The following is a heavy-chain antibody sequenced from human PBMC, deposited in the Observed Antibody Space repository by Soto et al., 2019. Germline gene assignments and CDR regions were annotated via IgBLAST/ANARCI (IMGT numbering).Heavy chain of an antibody. D-gene: IGHD1-1*01. CDR2: IWYDGSNK. CDR1: GFSFSNYG. J-gene: IGHJ4*02. CDR3: ARDSNNYYFDF. V-gene: IGHV3-33*01. Sequence: GGSLRLSCAASGFSFSNYGMHWVRQAPGKGLEWVAIIWYDGSNKYYADSVKGRFTISRDNSKNTLYLQMSSLRAEDTAVYYCARDSNNYYFDFWGKGAQVTVSS.